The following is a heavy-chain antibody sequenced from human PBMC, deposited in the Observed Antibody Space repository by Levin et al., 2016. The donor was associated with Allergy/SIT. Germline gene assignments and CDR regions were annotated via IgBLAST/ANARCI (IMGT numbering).Heavy chain of an antibody. CDR3: ARGLVHSSSWYSVDYYYGMDV. J-gene: IGHJ6*02. CDR2: IYTSGST. D-gene: IGHD6-13*01. Sequence: SETLSLTCTVSGGSISSGSYYWSWIRQPAGKGLEWIGRIYTSGSTNYNPSLKSRVTISVDTSKNQFSLKLSSVTAADTAVYYCARGLVHSSSWYSVDYYYGMDVWGQGTTVTVSS. V-gene: IGHV4-61*02. CDR1: GGSISSGSYY.